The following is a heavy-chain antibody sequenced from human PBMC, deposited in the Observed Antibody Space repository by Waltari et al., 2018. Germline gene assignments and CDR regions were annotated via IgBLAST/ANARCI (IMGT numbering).Heavy chain of an antibody. Sequence: QVQLVQSGAEVKKPGASEKVSCKVSGYTLTELSMHWVRQAPGKGLEWRGGCDPEDGETIYGKKFQGRVTMTEDTFTESAYMELSSLRSEYTSVYYCATGLRGYPWMGSFDIWGQGTMVTVSS. CDR1: GYTLTELS. CDR3: ATGLRGYPWMGSFDI. D-gene: IGHD3-16*02. CDR2: CDPEDGET. V-gene: IGHV1-24*01. J-gene: IGHJ3*02.